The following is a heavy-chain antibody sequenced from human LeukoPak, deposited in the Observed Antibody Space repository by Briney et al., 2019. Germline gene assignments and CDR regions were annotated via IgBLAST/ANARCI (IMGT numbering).Heavy chain of an antibody. CDR3: ARGGSGRTQDDTFDL. V-gene: IGHV3-21*01. J-gene: IGHJ3*01. CDR2: ISSSSSYI. Sequence: KPGGSLRLSCAASGFTFSSYSMNWVRQAPGKGLEWVSSISSSSSYIYYADSVKGRFTISRDNAKNSLYLQMNSLRAEDTAVYYCARGGSGRTQDDTFDLCGQGTMVTVSS. CDR1: GFTFSSYS. D-gene: IGHD3-10*01.